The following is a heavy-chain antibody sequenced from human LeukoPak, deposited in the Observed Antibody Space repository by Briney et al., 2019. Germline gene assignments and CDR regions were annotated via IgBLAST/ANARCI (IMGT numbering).Heavy chain of an antibody. V-gene: IGHV3-23*01. Sequence: PGGSLRLSCLASGFTFRHYAMNWARQAPGKGLEWVSAISFSGGLTYYADSVKGRFTISRDNSKNTLYLEMNSLRAEDTAVYYCARITEYCSGGSRYTGDYWGQGTLVTVSS. D-gene: IGHD2-15*01. CDR2: ISFSGGLT. CDR1: GFTFRHYA. CDR3: ARITEYCSGGSRYTGDY. J-gene: IGHJ4*02.